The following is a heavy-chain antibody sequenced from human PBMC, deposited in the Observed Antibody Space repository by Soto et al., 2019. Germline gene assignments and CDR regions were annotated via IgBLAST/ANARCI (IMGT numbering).Heavy chain of an antibody. D-gene: IGHD2-2*01. CDR2: IGHIGNSI. J-gene: IGHJ5*02. CDR3: TRDLRSSHYDR. V-gene: IGHV3-33*01. Sequence: QVQLVESGGGVVQPGGSLRLSCAASGFTFSVYGMHWVRQAPGRGLEWVAVIGHIGNSIIYVDSVQGRFAVSRDNSRNTLHLQMNSLRAEDTAVYYCTRDLRSSHYDRWGQGTLVIVSS. CDR1: GFTFSVYG.